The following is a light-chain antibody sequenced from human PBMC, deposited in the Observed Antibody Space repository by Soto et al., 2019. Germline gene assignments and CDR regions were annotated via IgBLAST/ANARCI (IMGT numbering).Light chain of an antibody. Sequence: QSVLTQPPSVSGAPGQRVTISCTGSSSNIGAGYDIHWYQQLPETAPKLLIYGNNNRPSGVPDRFSGSKSGTSASLAITGLQAEDEADYYCQSYDSSLSSVGFGGGTQLTVL. CDR1: SSNIGAGYD. CDR3: QSYDSSLSSVG. J-gene: IGLJ2*01. CDR2: GNN. V-gene: IGLV1-40*01.